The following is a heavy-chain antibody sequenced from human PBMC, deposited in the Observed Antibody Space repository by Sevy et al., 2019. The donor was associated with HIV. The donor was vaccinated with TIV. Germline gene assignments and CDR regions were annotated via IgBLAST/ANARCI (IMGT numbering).Heavy chain of an antibody. CDR1: GFTFSSYA. D-gene: IGHD3-10*01. J-gene: IGHJ4*02. Sequence: GGSLRLSCAASGFTFSSYAMHWVRQAPGKGLEWVAVISYDGSNKYYADSVKGRFTISRDNSKNTLYLQMNSLRAGDTAVYYCARDRGDGYKDFDYWGQGTLVTVSS. V-gene: IGHV3-30-3*01. CDR2: ISYDGSNK. CDR3: ARDRGDGYKDFDY.